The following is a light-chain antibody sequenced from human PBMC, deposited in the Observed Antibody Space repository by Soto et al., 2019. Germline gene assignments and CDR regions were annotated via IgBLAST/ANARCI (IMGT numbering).Light chain of an antibody. V-gene: IGLV2-14*01. CDR1: SSDVGGSNY. CDR2: DVT. Sequence: QSALTQPASVSGSPGQSITISCTGTSSDVGGSNYVFWYQQHPGKAPKLMIYDVTNRPSGVSNRFSGSKSGNTASLTISGLQAEDEADYYCTSSTTSSTYVFGTGTKLTVL. CDR3: TSSTTSSTYV. J-gene: IGLJ1*01.